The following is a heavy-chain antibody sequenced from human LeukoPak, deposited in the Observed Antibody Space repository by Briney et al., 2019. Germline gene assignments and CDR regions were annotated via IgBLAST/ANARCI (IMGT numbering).Heavy chain of an antibody. CDR2: IIPIFCTA. J-gene: IGHJ5*02. D-gene: IGHD2-2*01. CDR1: GGTFSSYA. V-gene: IGHV1-69*05. Sequence: SVKVSCKASGGTFSSYAISWVRQAPGQGLEWMGGIIPIFCTANYAQKFQGRVTITTDESTSTAYMELSSLRSEDTAVYYCASRYCSSTSCWGWFDPWGQGTLVTVSS. CDR3: ASRYCSSTSCWGWFDP.